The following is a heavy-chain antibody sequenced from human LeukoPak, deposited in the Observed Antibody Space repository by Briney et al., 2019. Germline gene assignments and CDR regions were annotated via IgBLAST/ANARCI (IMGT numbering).Heavy chain of an antibody. V-gene: IGHV1-2*02. Sequence: PGASVKVSCRASGYTFTGSYMHWVRQAPGQGLEWMGWINPNSGFTNYAQKFQGRVTMTRDTSISTAYMELSRLRSDDAAVYYCARLADCSSSSCRSFDYWGQGTLVTVSS. CDR3: ARLADCSSSSCRSFDY. CDR1: GYTFTGSY. J-gene: IGHJ4*02. CDR2: INPNSGFT. D-gene: IGHD2-2*01.